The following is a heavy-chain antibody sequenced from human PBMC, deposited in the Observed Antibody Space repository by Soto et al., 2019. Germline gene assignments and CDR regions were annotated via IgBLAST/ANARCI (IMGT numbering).Heavy chain of an antibody. Sequence: EVQLVESGGGLVQPGGSLRLSCAASGFTFSNYWMTWVRQAPGKGLEWVATISKDGSEKYYADSLRGRLSISRDNGKNSLYLQVNSLRVEDTAVYYCAKRGRGAVAFDYWGQGTLVTVSS. V-gene: IGHV3-7*03. D-gene: IGHD6-19*01. CDR2: ISKDGSEK. J-gene: IGHJ4*02. CDR1: GFTFSNYW. CDR3: AKRGRGAVAFDY.